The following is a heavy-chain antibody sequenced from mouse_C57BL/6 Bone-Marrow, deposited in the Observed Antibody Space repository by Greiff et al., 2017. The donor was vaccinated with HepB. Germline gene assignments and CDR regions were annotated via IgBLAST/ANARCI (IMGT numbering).Heavy chain of an antibody. D-gene: IGHD1-1*01. CDR3: ASLYYYGSSYLYAMDY. CDR1: GYSFTGYF. CDR2: INPYNGDT. J-gene: IGHJ4*01. Sequence: EVQLQQSGPELVKPGDSVKISCKASGYSFTGYFMNWVMQSHGKSLEWIGRINPYNGDTFYNQKFKGKATLTVDKSSSTAHMELRSLTSEDSAVYYYASLYYYGSSYLYAMDYWGQGTSVTVSS. V-gene: IGHV1-20*01.